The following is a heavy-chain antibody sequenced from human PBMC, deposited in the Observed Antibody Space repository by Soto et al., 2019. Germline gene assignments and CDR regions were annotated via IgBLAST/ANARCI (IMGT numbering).Heavy chain of an antibody. CDR1: VGSISGGGYS. Sequence: QLQLQESGSGLVKPSQTLSLTCAVSVGSISGGGYSWSWIRQPPGKGLEWMGYTYHSGCTSYNPSLKSRVTISVDRSKNQFSLKLSSVTAADTAVYSCAAGGGLPRYYWGQGTLVTVSS. J-gene: IGHJ4*02. V-gene: IGHV4-30-2*01. CDR2: TYHSGCT. D-gene: IGHD5-12*01. CDR3: AAGGGLPRYY.